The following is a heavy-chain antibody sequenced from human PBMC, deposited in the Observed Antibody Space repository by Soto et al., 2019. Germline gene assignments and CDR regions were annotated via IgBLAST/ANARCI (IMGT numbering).Heavy chain of an antibody. J-gene: IGHJ5*02. CDR2: IYHSGST. V-gene: IGHV4-30-2*01. Sequence: SETLSLTCGVSGGSISSGGYSWSWIRQPPGKGLECIGYIYHSGSTYYNPSLKSRVTISVDRSKNQLSLKLSSVTAADTAVYYCASRPSGSGFDPWGQGTLVTVSS. D-gene: IGHD1-26*01. CDR1: GGSISSGGYS. CDR3: ASRPSGSGFDP.